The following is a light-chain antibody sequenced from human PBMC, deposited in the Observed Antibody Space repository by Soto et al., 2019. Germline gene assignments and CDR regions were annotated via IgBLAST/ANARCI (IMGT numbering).Light chain of an antibody. CDR1: SSNIGAGYA. CDR3: QSYDNSHDWDLI. CDR2: DSD. J-gene: IGLJ2*01. Sequence: QSVLTQPPSVSGAPGQRVTISCTGSSSNIGAGYAVHWYQQRPGTAPKLLISDSDNRPSGVPDRFSVSKSGTSASLAITGLQAEDEVDYYCQSYDNSHDWDLIFGGGTKLTVL. V-gene: IGLV1-40*01.